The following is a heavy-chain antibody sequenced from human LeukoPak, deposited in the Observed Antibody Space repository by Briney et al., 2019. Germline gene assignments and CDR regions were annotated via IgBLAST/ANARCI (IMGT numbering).Heavy chain of an antibody. CDR1: GFTFSHFD. Sequence: GGSLRLSCAASGFTFSHFDMTWVRQAPRKGLQWVSYISSSGSAKSSADSVEGRFTISRDNAKNSLYLQMNSLRAEDTAVYYCAREGYGHAGTWFFDLWGRGTLVTVSS. D-gene: IGHD5-18*01. CDR2: ISSSGSAK. CDR3: AREGYGHAGTWFFDL. V-gene: IGHV3-48*03. J-gene: IGHJ2*01.